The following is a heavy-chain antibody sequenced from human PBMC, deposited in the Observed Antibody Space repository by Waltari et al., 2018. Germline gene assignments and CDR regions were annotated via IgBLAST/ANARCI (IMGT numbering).Heavy chain of an antibody. CDR1: GYTLTSYT. D-gene: IGHD3-22*01. J-gene: IGHJ4*02. V-gene: IGHV1-3*01. CDR2: ISSGNGKT. CDR3: ARDLTGYYDDNNGYYYGPSVFDY. Sequence: QVHLAQSGAEVKKPGASVKISCTASGYTLTSYTIHWVRQAPGQRLEWMGWISSGNGKTKYSQTLQGRLTITRDTSASTVYMEMNSVSSEDTAVYYCARDLTGYYDDNNGYYYGPSVFDYWGQGTLVTVSS.